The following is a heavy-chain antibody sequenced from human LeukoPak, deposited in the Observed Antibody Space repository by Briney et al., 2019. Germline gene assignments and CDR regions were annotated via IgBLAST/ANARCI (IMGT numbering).Heavy chain of an antibody. V-gene: IGHV7-4-1*02. CDR2: INTNTGNP. J-gene: IGHJ4*02. D-gene: IGHD3-22*01. CDR1: GYTFTSYG. Sequence: ASVKVSCKASGYTFTSYGIHWVRQAPGQGLEWMGWINTNTGNPTYAQGFTGRFVFSLDTSVSTAYLQISSLKAEDTAVYYCARIKRYYDSSGLESDYWGQGTLVTVSS. CDR3: ARIKRYYDSSGLESDY.